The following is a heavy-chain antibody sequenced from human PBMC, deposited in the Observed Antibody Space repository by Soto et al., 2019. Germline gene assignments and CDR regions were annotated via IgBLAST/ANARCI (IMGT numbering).Heavy chain of an antibody. J-gene: IGHJ3*02. V-gene: IGHV4-30-4*01. CDR1: GVSISSGDYY. CDR3: XNXGIINFGGISGPNDEFAI. CDR2: IYYSENT. Sequence: PSETLSLTCTVSGVSISSGDYYWSWIRQTPGKVLEWIVYIYYSENTYYNPSLKSRVSISVETSNNQFSLKLSSVTSSYTSVYYXXNXGIINFGGISGPNDEFAIRGQGTLVP. D-gene: IGHD3-3*01.